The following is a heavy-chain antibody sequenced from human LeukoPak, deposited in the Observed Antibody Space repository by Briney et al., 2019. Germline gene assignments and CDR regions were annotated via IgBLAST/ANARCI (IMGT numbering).Heavy chain of an antibody. CDR1: EYTFTGYY. J-gene: IGHJ4*02. D-gene: IGHD2-8*01. V-gene: IGHV1-2*02. CDR3: ARVVFKGGHDY. Sequence: GASVKVSCKSSEYTFTGYYMHWVRQAPGQGLEWMGWINPNSGGTNYAQKFHGRGTMTRDTSISTAYMELSRLRSDDTAVYYCARVVFKGGHDYWGQGTLVTVSS. CDR2: INPNSGGT.